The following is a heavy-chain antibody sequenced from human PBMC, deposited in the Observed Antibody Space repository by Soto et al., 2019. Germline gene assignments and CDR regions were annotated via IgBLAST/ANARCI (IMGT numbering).Heavy chain of an antibody. CDR2: FIPVYRTL. V-gene: IGHV1-69*13. J-gene: IGHJ4*02. Sequence: ASVKVSCKASGGSFGKSAINWVRQTPGQGLEWLGGFIPVYRTLNYAQKFQGRVTITADESTGTAYMTLSSLAPDDTAVYYCATGVIWIGYFTVDSWGQGTRVTSPQ. CDR1: GGSFGKSA. CDR3: ATGVIWIGYFTVDS. D-gene: IGHD3-3*01.